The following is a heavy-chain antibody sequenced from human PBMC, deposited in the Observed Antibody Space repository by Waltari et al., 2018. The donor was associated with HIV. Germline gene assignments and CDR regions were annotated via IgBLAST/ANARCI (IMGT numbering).Heavy chain of an antibody. CDR1: GFPFSTNA. V-gene: IGHV3-23*01. D-gene: IGHD6-6*01. Sequence: EVQLLESGGGLVQPGGSLRLSCAASGFPFSTNALSWVGQAPGKGLEWVSSISGSGSSTYYADAIEGRFTISRDNSKNTLYLQMNSLRAEDTAAYYCAKVPQYISSSIYYYGMDVWGQGTTVTVSS. CDR3: AKVPQYISSSIYYYGMDV. J-gene: IGHJ6*02. CDR2: ISGSGSST.